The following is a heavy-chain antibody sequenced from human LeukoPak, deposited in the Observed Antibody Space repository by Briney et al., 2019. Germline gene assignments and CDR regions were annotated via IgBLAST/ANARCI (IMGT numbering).Heavy chain of an antibody. J-gene: IGHJ6*03. Sequence: SETLSLTCTVSGGSISSSSYYWGWIRQPPGKGLEWIGSTYYSGSTYYNPSLKSRVNISVDTSKNQFSLKLSAVTAEDTGVYYCARDGGWTTVVSCYNYYYMDVWGKGTTVTVSS. D-gene: IGHD4-23*01. CDR3: ARDGGWTTVVSCYNYYYMDV. CDR1: GGSISSSSYY. V-gene: IGHV4-39*07. CDR2: TYYSGST.